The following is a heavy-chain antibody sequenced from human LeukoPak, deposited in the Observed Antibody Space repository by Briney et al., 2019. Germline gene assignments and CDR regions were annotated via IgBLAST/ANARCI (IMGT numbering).Heavy chain of an antibody. D-gene: IGHD3-22*01. V-gene: IGHV1-18*01. Sequence: GASVTVSCTASGYTFTSYGISWVRQAPGQGLEWMGWISAYNGNTNYAQKLQGRVTMTTDTSTSTAYMELRSLRSDDTAVYYCARDPLAAYYYDSSGYYGIDYWGQGTLVTVSS. CDR1: GYTFTSYG. CDR2: ISAYNGNT. J-gene: IGHJ4*02. CDR3: ARDPLAAYYYDSSGYYGIDY.